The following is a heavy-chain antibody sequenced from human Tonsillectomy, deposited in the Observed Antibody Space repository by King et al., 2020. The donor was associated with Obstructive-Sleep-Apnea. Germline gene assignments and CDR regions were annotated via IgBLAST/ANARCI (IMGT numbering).Heavy chain of an antibody. Sequence: VQLVESGGGVVQPGRSLRLSCEASGFTFSTYVMHWVRQAPGKGLEWVAVISYDGSNKYYADSVKVRFTNSMDNSKNTLSRQMNNRKAGDKVVYSCAMDHAMLQYFDWLFFAGLDYWGQGTLVTVSS. CDR3: AMDHAMLQYFDWLFFAGLDY. J-gene: IGHJ4*02. V-gene: IGHV3-30-3*01. CDR1: GFTFSTYV. CDR2: ISYDGSNK. D-gene: IGHD3-9*01.